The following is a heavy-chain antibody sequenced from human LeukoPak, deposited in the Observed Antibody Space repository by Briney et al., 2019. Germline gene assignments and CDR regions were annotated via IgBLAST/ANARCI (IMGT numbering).Heavy chain of an antibody. V-gene: IGHV3-30*04. D-gene: IGHD1-26*01. CDR3: ARRSLGASGLDY. CDR1: GFTLSAYT. Sequence: GGSLRLSCAVSGFTLSAYTMHWVRQAPGKGLDWVAVVKDDGSYISYAASVKGRFTISRDNSKNTVVLQMNSLSVDDTAIYYCARRSLGASGLDYWGRGMLVTVSS. J-gene: IGHJ4*02. CDR2: VKDDGSYI.